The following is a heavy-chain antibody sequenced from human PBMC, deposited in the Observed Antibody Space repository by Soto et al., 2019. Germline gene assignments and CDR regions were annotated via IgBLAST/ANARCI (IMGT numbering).Heavy chain of an antibody. CDR3: ARPSNYAFWSGLVPYYYYYGMDV. D-gene: IGHD3-3*01. CDR2: ISSSSYI. Sequence: LRLSCAASGFTFSSYSMNWVRQAPGKGLEWVSSISSSSYIYYADSVKGRFTISRDNAKNSLYLQMNSLRAEDTAVYYCARPSNYAFWSGLVPYYYYYGMDVWRQGTTVTVSS. CDR1: GFTFSSYS. V-gene: IGHV3-21*01. J-gene: IGHJ6*02.